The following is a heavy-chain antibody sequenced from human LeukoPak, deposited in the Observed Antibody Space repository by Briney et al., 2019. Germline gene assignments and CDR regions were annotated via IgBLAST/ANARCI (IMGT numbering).Heavy chain of an antibody. J-gene: IGHJ4*02. V-gene: IGHV3-30*02. CDR1: GFTFSSYG. D-gene: IGHD6-6*01. Sequence: GGSLRLSCAASGFTFSSYGMHWVRQALGKGLQWVAFIRYDGNNKYYADSVMGRFTISRDNSKNTLYLQMNSLRAEDTAVYYCAKAPIQYSSLAFFDYWGQGTLVTVSS. CDR2: IRYDGNNK. CDR3: AKAPIQYSSLAFFDY.